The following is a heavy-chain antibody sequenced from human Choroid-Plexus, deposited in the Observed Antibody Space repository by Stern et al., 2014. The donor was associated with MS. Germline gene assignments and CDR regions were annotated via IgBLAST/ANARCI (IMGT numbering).Heavy chain of an antibody. D-gene: IGHD2/OR15-2a*01. J-gene: IGHJ5*02. V-gene: IGHV3-30*18. CDR2: VSYDGSNK. CDR3: AKDRQYLTYFFDH. Sequence: MQLVESGGGVVQPGRPMRLSCVASGFTFGSCAMHWVRQAPGKGLEWVAGVSYDGSNKDYADSVKGRFTSSRDNSQNTLYMQMSSLRPEDTAVYYCAKDRQYLTYFFDHWGQGSLVTVSS. CDR1: GFTFGSCA.